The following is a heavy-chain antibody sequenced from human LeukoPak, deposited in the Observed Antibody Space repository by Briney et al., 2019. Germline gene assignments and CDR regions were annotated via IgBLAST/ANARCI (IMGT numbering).Heavy chain of an antibody. J-gene: IGHJ4*02. CDR1: GFTFSSYS. V-gene: IGHV3-21*01. Sequence: AGGSLRLSCAASGFTFSSYSMNWVRQAPGKGLEWVSSISSSSSYIYYADSVKGRFTISRDNAKNSLYLQMNSLRAEDTAVYYCASSRFGEDYFDYWGQGTPVTVSS. CDR3: ASSRFGEDYFDY. CDR2: ISSSSSYI. D-gene: IGHD3-10*01.